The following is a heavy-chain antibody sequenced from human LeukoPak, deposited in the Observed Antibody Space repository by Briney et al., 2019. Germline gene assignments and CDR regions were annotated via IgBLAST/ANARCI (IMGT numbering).Heavy chain of an antibody. Sequence: GASVKVSCKASGYTFTGYYMHWVRQAPGQGLEWMGWINPNSGGTNYAQKFQGRVTMTRDTSISTAYMELSRLRSDDTAVYYCARAYCGGDCSAGTYWGQGTLVTVSS. V-gene: IGHV1-2*02. CDR2: INPNSGGT. CDR3: ARAYCGGDCSAGTY. J-gene: IGHJ4*02. D-gene: IGHD2-21*02. CDR1: GYTFTGYY.